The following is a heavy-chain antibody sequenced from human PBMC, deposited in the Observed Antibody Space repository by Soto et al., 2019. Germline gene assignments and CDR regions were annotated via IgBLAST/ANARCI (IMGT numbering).Heavy chain of an antibody. Sequence: VGSRRLSCVASGFDFRSYEMNWVRQAPGKGLEWASNIRANDESIYYADSVKGRVSVSRDNAKNSLFLEMNSLRVDDTAVYYCARETLRDAIDIWGQGTMVTVSS. CDR3: ARETLRDAIDI. CDR1: GFDFRSYE. V-gene: IGHV3-48*03. J-gene: IGHJ3*02. CDR2: IRANDESI.